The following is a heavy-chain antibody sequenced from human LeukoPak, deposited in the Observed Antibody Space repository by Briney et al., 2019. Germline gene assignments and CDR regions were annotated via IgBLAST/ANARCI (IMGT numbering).Heavy chain of an antibody. D-gene: IGHD6-13*01. V-gene: IGHV3-48*03. Sequence: GGSLRLSCAASGFTFSSYEMNWVRQAPGKGLEWVSYISSSGSTIYYADSVKGRFTISRDNAKNSLYLQMNSLRAEDTAVYYCARKQPYYYYMDVWGKGTTVTVSS. CDR2: ISSSGSTI. CDR3: ARKQPYYYYMDV. J-gene: IGHJ6*03. CDR1: GFTFSSYE.